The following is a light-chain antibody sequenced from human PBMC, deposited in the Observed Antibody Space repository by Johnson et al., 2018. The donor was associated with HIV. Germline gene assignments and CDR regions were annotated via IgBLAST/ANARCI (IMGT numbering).Light chain of an antibody. V-gene: IGLV1-51*02. J-gene: IGLJ1*01. CDR2: ENN. Sequence: QSALTQPPSVSAAPGQKVTISCSGSSSNIGNNYVSWYQQLPGTAPKLLIYENNKRPSGIPDRFSGSKSGTSAPLGITGLQTGDEADSYCGTCHSALRGGGVFGPGTRVTVL. CDR3: GTCHSALRGGGV. CDR1: SSNIGNNY.